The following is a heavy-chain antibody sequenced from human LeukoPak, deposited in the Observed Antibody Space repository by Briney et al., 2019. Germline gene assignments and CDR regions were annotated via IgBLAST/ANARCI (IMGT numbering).Heavy chain of an antibody. CDR3: AREEKYYDSSGYRSWCFDY. Sequence: GGSLRLSCAASGFTFSSYSMNWVRQAPGKGLEWVSSISSSSSYIYYADSVKGQFTISRDNAKNSLYLQMNSLRAEDTTVYYCAREEKYYDSSGYRSWCFDYWGQGILVTVSS. J-gene: IGHJ4*02. D-gene: IGHD3-22*01. CDR2: ISSSSSYI. CDR1: GFTFSSYS. V-gene: IGHV3-21*01.